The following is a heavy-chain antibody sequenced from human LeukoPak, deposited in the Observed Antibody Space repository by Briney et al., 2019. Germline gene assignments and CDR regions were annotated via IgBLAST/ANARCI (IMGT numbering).Heavy chain of an antibody. J-gene: IGHJ4*02. V-gene: IGHV1-24*01. CDR1: GYTLTELS. CDR3: ARVDYGDN. Sequence: ASVKVSCKVSGYTLTELSMHWVRQAPGKGLGWMGGFDPEDGETIYAQKFQGRVTMTRDTSISTAYMELSRLRSDDTAVYYCARVDYGDNWGQGTLVTVSS. CDR2: FDPEDGET.